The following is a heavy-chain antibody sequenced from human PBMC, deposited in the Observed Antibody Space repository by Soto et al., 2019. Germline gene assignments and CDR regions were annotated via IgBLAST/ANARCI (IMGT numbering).Heavy chain of an antibody. D-gene: IGHD5-18*01. Sequence: QVQLVQSGAEVKKPGASVKVSCKASGYTFTHYYIHWVRQAPGQGLEWMGIINPNGGSTTYAQKLPAGFTITRDTSTSTVYMEPSSLRSEDSAVYYCATSVNSAMAFDYWGQGTLVTVSS. CDR3: ATSVNSAMAFDY. J-gene: IGHJ4*02. CDR1: GYTFTHYY. V-gene: IGHV1-46*01. CDR2: INPNGGST.